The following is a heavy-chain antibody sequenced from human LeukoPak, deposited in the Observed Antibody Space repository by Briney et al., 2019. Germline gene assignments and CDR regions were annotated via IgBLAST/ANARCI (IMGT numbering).Heavy chain of an antibody. Sequence: GGSLRLSCAASGFTFSSYAMSWVRQAPGKGLEWVSAISGSGGSTYYADSVKGRFTISRDNSKNTLYLQMNSLRAEDTAVYYCAKAGSSGWYKSPFDYWGQGTLVTVSS. CDR2: ISGSGGST. CDR3: AKAGSSGWYKSPFDY. V-gene: IGHV3-23*01. J-gene: IGHJ4*02. D-gene: IGHD6-19*01. CDR1: GFTFSSYA.